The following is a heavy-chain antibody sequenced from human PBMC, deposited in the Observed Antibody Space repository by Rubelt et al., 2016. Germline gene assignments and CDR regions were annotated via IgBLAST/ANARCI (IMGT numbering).Heavy chain of an antibody. CDR1: GGSISSSSYY. J-gene: IGHJ4*02. CDR2: IYYSGST. CDR3: ARDRWFGELLPIHFDY. V-gene: IGHV4-39*07. Sequence: QLQLQESGPGLVKPSETLSLTCTVSGGSISSSSYYWGWIRQPPGKGLEWIGSIYYSGSTYYNPSLKGRVTISGDTSKNQFSLKLSSVTAADTAVYYCARDRWFGELLPIHFDYWGQGTLVTVSS. D-gene: IGHD3-10*01.